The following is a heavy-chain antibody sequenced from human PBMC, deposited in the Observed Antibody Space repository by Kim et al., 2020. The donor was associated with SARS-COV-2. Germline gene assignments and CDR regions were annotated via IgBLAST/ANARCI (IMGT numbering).Heavy chain of an antibody. Sequence: AESVKGRLTNAKDKSKTQLYLQMNRLRAEDTAVYYCARAGYDFWSGYFDYWGQGTLVTVSS. D-gene: IGHD3-3*01. V-gene: IGHV3-30*07. CDR3: ARAGYDFWSGYFDY. J-gene: IGHJ4*02.